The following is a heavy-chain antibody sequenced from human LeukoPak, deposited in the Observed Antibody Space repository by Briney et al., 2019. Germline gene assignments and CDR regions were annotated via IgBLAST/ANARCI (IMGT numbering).Heavy chain of an antibody. CDR3: AKDWELGS. CDR2: IYYSGST. D-gene: IGHD1-26*01. V-gene: IGHV4-39*07. CDR1: GGSISSSSYY. Sequence: SETLSLTCTVSGGSISSSSYYWGWIRQPPGKGLEWIGSIYYSGSTNYNPSLSSRVTISLDTSKNQFSLKMTSVTAADTAVYYCAKDWELGSWGQGTLVTISS. J-gene: IGHJ5*02.